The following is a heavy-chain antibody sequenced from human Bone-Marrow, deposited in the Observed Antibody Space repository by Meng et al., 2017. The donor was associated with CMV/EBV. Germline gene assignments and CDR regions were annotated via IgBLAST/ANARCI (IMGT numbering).Heavy chain of an antibody. CDR2: ISGSGGST. D-gene: IGHD3-3*01. Sequence: GESLKISCAASGFTFRSYAMSWVRQASGKGLEWVSAISGSGGSTYYADSVKGRFTISRDNSKNTLYLQMNSLRAEDTAVYYCAGVVYDFWSAKYLGGAMDVWGQGTTVTVS. CDR1: GFTFRSYA. CDR3: AGVVYDFWSAKYLGGAMDV. J-gene: IGHJ6*02. V-gene: IGHV3-23*01.